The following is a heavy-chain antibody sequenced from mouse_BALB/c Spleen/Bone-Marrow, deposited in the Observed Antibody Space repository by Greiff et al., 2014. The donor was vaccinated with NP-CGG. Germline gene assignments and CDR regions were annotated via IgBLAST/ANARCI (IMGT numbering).Heavy chain of an antibody. CDR1: GFTFSSYG. CDR2: ISGGDTYT. CDR3: AAITTVAY. J-gene: IGHJ3*01. D-gene: IGHD1-1*01. V-gene: IGHV5-9-2*01. Sequence: DVHLVESGGGLVKPGGSLKLSCAASGFTFSSYGMSWVRQTPEKRLEWVATISGGDTYTYYPDSVRGRFPISRDNAKNNLYLQMSSLRSEDTALYYCAAITTVAYWGRGTLVTVSA.